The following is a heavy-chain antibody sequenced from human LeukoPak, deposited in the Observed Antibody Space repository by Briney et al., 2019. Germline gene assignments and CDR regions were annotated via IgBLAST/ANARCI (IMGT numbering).Heavy chain of an antibody. J-gene: IGHJ4*02. CDR3: ARGEWELWN. D-gene: IGHD1-26*01. Sequence: SETLSLTCTVSGGSISSYYWSWIRQPPGKGLEWIGYIYYSGSTNYNPSLKSRVTISVDTSKNQFSLKLSSVTAADTAVYYCARGEWELWNWGQGTLVTVSS. CDR1: GGSISSYY. CDR2: IYYSGST. V-gene: IGHV4-59*01.